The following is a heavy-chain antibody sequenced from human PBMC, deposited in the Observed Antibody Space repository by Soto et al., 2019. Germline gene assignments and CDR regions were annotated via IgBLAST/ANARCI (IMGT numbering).Heavy chain of an antibody. V-gene: IGHV3-72*01. CDR3: ARFSNWYFGY. CDR2: IRNKANSYTT. Sequence: HPGGSLRLSCAASGFTFSDHYMDWVRQAPGKGLEWVGRIRNKANSYTTEYAASVKGRFTISRDDSKNSLYLQMDSLKIEDTAVYYCARFSNWYFGYWGQGTLVTVSS. J-gene: IGHJ4*02. D-gene: IGHD6-13*01. CDR1: GFTFSDHY.